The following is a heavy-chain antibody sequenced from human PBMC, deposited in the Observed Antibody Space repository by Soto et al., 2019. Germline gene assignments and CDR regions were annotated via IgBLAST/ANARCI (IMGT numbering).Heavy chain of an antibody. CDR1: GGTFSSYA. Sequence: QVQLVQSGAEVKKPGSSVKVSCKASGGTFSSYAISWVRQAPGQGLEWMGGIIPIFGTANYAQKFQGRVTITAYEATSTAYRELSRLRAEDTAVDYCAGGGVVAAGALDPWGQGTLVTVSS. J-gene: IGHJ5*02. D-gene: IGHD2-15*01. CDR3: AGGGVVAAGALDP. CDR2: IIPIFGTA. V-gene: IGHV1-69*12.